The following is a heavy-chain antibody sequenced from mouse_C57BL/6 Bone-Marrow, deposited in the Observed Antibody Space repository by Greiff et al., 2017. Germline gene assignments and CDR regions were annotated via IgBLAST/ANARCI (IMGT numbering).Heavy chain of an antibody. CDR3: ARGITTVVATRDWYFDV. CDR1: GYTFTDYN. J-gene: IGHJ1*03. V-gene: IGHV1-22*01. CDR2: INPNNGGT. Sequence: EVQLQESGPELVKPGASVKMSCKASGYTFTDYNMHWVKQSHGKSLEWIGYINPNNGGTSSNQKFKGKATLPVNKSSSTAYMERRSLTSEDSAVYYCARGITTVVATRDWYFDVWGTGTTVTVSS. D-gene: IGHD1-1*01.